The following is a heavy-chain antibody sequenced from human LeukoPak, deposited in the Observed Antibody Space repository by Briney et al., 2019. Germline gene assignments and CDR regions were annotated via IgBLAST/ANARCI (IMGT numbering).Heavy chain of an antibody. D-gene: IGHD4-17*01. CDR3: ARGSVTPDAGY. V-gene: IGHV4-59*01. CDR1: RSSLSGYY. CDR2: MFDTETT. Sequence: SEALSLSCTVSRSSLSGYYWSWVRQPPGQGLEWIGYMFDTETTDYNPSLKSRVIISVDTSKNQVSLKLNSVTAADTAVYYCARGSVTPDAGYWGPGTLVTVSS. J-gene: IGHJ4*02.